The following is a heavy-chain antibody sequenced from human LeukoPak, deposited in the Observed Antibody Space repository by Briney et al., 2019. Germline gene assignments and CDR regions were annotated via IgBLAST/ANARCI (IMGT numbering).Heavy chain of an antibody. CDR2: INSDGSST. J-gene: IGHJ4*02. CDR3: ARPVCGGDCYPYDY. CDR1: GFTFSSYW. V-gene: IGHV3-74*01. D-gene: IGHD2-21*02. Sequence: PGRSLRLSCAASGFTFSSYWMHWVRQAPGKGLVWVSRINSDGSSTSYADSVKGRFTISRDNAKNTVNLQMSSLRDEDTAVYYCARPVCGGDCYPYDYWGQGSLVTVSS.